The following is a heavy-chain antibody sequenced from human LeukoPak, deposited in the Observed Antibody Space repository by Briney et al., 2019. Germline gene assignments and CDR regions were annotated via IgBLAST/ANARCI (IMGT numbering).Heavy chain of an antibody. V-gene: IGHV3-23*01. CDR2: ITNSGGST. CDR3: TTARYSDNWSGQD. CDR1: GFTFSSYA. Sequence: PGGSLRLSCAASGFTFSSYAMTWVRQAPGKGLEWVSGITNSGGSTFYAGFVKGRFTIFRDNSRNTLYLQMNSLRAEDAAVYYCTTARYSDNWSGQDWGQGTLVTVSS. D-gene: IGHD1-20*01. J-gene: IGHJ4*02.